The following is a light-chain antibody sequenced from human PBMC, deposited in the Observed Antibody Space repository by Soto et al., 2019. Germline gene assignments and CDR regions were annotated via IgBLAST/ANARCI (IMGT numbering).Light chain of an antibody. V-gene: IGKV3-20*01. Sequence: EFVLTQSPGTLSLSPGERATLSCWASQTVRNNYLAWYQQKPGQAPRLLIYDASSRATGIPDRFSGGGSGTDFTLTISRLEPEDFAVYYCQQYGSSPRTFGGGTKVDIK. CDR3: QQYGSSPRT. J-gene: IGKJ4*01. CDR2: DAS. CDR1: QTVRNNY.